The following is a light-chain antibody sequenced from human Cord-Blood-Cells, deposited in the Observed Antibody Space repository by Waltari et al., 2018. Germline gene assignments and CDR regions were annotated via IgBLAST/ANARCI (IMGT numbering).Light chain of an antibody. Sequence: QSALTQPASVSGSPGQSITISCTGTSSDCGSYNLFSWYQQHPGKAPKLMIYEGSKRPSGVSNRFSGSKSGNTASLTISGLQAEDEADYYCCSYAGSSTFEVFGGGTKLTVL. V-gene: IGLV2-23*03. CDR3: CSYAGSSTFEV. J-gene: IGLJ2*01. CDR2: EGS. CDR1: SSDCGSYNL.